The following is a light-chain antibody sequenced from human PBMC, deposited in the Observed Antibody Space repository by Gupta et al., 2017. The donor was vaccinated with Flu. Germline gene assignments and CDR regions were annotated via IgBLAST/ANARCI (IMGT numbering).Light chain of an antibody. CDR2: AVS. CDR1: QSFLYRDGSTY. CDR3: MQGTHWPLT. V-gene: IGKV2-30*01. J-gene: IGKJ3*01. Sequence: VVAPSPLPLPVTLGQPAPHSRRSSQSFLYRDGSTYVHWFQQRPGQSPRRLIYAVSSRDSGVPDRFSGSGSGTDFTLRISRVEAEDVGVYYCMQGTHWPLTFGPGTKVYIE.